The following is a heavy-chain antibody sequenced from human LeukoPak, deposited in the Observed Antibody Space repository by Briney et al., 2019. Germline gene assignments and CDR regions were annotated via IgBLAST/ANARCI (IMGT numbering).Heavy chain of an antibody. V-gene: IGHV3-9*01. Sequence: GRSLRLSCAASGFTFDDYAMHWVRQAPGKGLEWVSGISWNSGSIGYADSVKGRFTISRDNAKNSLYLQMNSLRAEDTALYYCASNYYDSSGLFYWGQGTLVTVSS. J-gene: IGHJ4*02. D-gene: IGHD3-22*01. CDR1: GFTFDDYA. CDR3: ASNYYDSSGLFY. CDR2: ISWNSGSI.